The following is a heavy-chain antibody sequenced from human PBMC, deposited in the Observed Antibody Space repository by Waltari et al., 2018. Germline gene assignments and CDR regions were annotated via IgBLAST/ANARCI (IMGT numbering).Heavy chain of an antibody. D-gene: IGHD5-18*01. V-gene: IGHV1-58*02. J-gene: IGHJ6*02. Sequence: QMQLVQSGPEVKKPGTSVKVSCKASGFTFSSSAMHWVRQARGQRLEWVGWFGVSSGNTNYANNFQGRVTITRDMSTSTAYMWVSSLRSEDTSVYYCAASVDTSSRYYYYGMDVWGQGTTVTVSS. CDR1: GFTFSSSA. CDR3: AASVDTSSRYYYYGMDV. CDR2: FGVSSGNT.